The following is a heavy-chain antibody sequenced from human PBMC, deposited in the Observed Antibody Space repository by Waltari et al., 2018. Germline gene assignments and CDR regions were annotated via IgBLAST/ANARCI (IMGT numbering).Heavy chain of an antibody. D-gene: IGHD3-10*01. V-gene: IGHV4-59*01. CDR3: ARDYYGSGTDV. J-gene: IGHJ6*02. CDR2: IYYSGST. CDR1: GGSISSYY. Sequence: QVQLQESGPGLVKPSETLSLTCTVSGGSISSYYWSWIRQPPGKGLEWIGYIYYSGSTNYNPSLKSRVTIAVDTSKNQFSLKLSSVTAADTAVYYCARDYYGSGTDVWGQGTTVIVSS.